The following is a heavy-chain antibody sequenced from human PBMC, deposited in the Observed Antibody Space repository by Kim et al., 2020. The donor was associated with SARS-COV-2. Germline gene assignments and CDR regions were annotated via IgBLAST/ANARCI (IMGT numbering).Heavy chain of an antibody. CDR1: GFALRDYS. V-gene: IGHV3-64*01. CDR3: ARVNGDGWFDP. CDR2: ITYHDDNT. J-gene: IGHJ5*02. Sequence: GGSLRLSCATSGFALRDYSMHWVRHAPGTGLQFVSAITYHDDNTFYARFVEGRFTISRDISTSTVSLQMDSLRPEDTAIYYCARVNGDGWFDPWGQGTLVTVSS.